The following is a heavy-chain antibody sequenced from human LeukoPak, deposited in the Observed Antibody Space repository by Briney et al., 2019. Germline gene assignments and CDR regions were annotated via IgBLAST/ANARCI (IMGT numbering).Heavy chain of an antibody. CDR2: ITSGGDYI. CDR1: GFTFNTFN. J-gene: IGHJ4*02. D-gene: IGHD3-9*01. Sequence: GGSMRLSSAASGFTFNTFNMNCVRQAPGNGLEWVSSITSGGDYIYYANSVKGRFTTSRDHAKNSLSLQLNSLRVEDTAVYYCARGHYDVLAASYKWTPDYWGQGTLVSVSS. V-gene: IGHV3-21*01. CDR3: ARGHYDVLAASYKWTPDY.